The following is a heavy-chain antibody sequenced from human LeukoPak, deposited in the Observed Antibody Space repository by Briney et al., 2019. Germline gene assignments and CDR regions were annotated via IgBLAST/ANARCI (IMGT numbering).Heavy chain of an antibody. Sequence: ASVQFSSQVSGYTLTELSMHWVRPAPGKGLEWMGGFDPEDGETIYAQKFQGRVTMTEDTSTDTAYMELSSLRSEDTAVYYCATGGPYYYDSSGAFDIWGQGTMVTVSS. CDR2: FDPEDGET. CDR1: GYTLTELS. D-gene: IGHD3-22*01. J-gene: IGHJ3*02. CDR3: ATGGPYYYDSSGAFDI. V-gene: IGHV1-24*01.